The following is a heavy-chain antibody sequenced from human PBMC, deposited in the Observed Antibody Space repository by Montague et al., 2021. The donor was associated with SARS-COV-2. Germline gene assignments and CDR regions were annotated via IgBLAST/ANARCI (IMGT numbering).Heavy chain of an antibody. D-gene: IGHD3-22*01. V-gene: IGHV4-34*01. Sequence: SETLSLTCAVYDGSFSDYSWTWIRKPPGTGLEWIGEINHRGSTNYNPSLKSRVTISVDTSKNQFSLKMTSVTAADTAVYYCARGRQHINMVVVVVTGGEYYFDFWGQGTLVAVSS. CDR1: DGSFSDYS. J-gene: IGHJ4*02. CDR2: INHRGST. CDR3: ARGRQHINMVVVVVTGGEYYFDF.